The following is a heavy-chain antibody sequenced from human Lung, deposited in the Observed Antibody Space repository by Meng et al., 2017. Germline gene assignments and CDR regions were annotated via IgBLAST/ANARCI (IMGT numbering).Heavy chain of an antibody. CDR2: IYYSGST. D-gene: IGHD3-10*01. Sequence: QVPLQESGPGLVKPSQTLSLTCTVSGGSISSGGYYWSWIRQHPGKGLERIGYIYYSGSTYYNPSLKSRVTISVDTSKNQFSLKLSSVTAADTAVYYCAREPYYYGSGSYSSYWYFDLWGRGTLVTVSS. CDR3: AREPYYYGSGSYSSYWYFDL. J-gene: IGHJ2*01. CDR1: GGSISSGGYY. V-gene: IGHV4-31*03.